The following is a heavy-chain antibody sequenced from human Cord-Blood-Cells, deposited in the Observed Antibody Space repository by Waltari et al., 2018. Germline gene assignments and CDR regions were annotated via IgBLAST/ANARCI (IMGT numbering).Heavy chain of an antibody. CDR3: ARAADSSSSNYYFDY. Sequence: EVQLVETGGGLIQPGGSLRLSCAASGFTVSSNYMSWVRQAPGKGLEWVSVIYSGGSTYYADSVKGRFTISRDNSKNTLYLQMNSLRADDTAVYYCARAADSSSSNYYFDYWGQGTLVTVSS. CDR1: GFTVSSNY. D-gene: IGHD6-6*01. J-gene: IGHJ4*02. V-gene: IGHV3-53*02. CDR2: IYSGGST.